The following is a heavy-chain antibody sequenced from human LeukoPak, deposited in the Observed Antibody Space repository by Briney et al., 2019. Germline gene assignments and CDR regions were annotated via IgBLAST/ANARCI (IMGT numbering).Heavy chain of an antibody. D-gene: IGHD4-23*01. CDR1: GFSFSNYA. CDR3: AKVETTVATPFDY. Sequence: GGSLRLSCAASGFSFSNYAMNWVRQAPEKGLEWVSGIGGSGGTTYYADSVKGRFTISRDNSKDTLYLQLDSLRAEDTAIYYCAKVETTVATPFDYWGQGTLVTVSS. V-gene: IGHV3-23*01. J-gene: IGHJ4*02. CDR2: IGGSGGTT.